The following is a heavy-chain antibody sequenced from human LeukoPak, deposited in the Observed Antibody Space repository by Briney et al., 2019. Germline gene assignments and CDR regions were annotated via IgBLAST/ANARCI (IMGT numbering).Heavy chain of an antibody. CDR2: INPNSGGT. D-gene: IGHD3-22*01. Sequence: ASVKVSCKASGYTFTGYHMHWVRQAPGQGLEWMGWINPNSGGTNYAQKFQGRVTMTRDTSISTAYMELSRLRSDDTAVYYCARDGPYYYDSSGRDWFDPWGQGTLVTVSS. CDR1: GYTFTGYH. CDR3: ARDGPYYYDSSGRDWFDP. V-gene: IGHV1-2*02. J-gene: IGHJ5*02.